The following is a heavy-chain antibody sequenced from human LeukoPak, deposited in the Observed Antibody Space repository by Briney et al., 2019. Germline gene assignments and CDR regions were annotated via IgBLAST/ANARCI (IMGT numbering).Heavy chain of an antibody. D-gene: IGHD4-17*01. Sequence: SETLSLTCAVYGGSFSGYYWSWIRQPPGKGREWIGEINHSGSANYNPSLKSRVTISVDTSKNQFSLKLSSVTAADTAVYYCAREWNPDYGEPHWGQGTLVTVSS. CDR3: AREWNPDYGEPH. CDR2: INHSGSA. CDR1: GGSFSGYY. J-gene: IGHJ4*02. V-gene: IGHV4-34*01.